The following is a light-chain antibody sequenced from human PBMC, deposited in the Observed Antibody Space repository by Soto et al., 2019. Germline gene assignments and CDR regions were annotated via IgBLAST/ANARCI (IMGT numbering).Light chain of an antibody. CDR1: TSNIGAGYD. J-gene: IGLJ3*02. V-gene: IGLV1-40*01. CDR3: QSYDSSLSGLV. CDR2: GNR. Sequence: QSVLTQPPSVSGAPGQRVIISCAGTTSNIGAGYDVHWYQQLPGTAPKLLIYGNRSRPSGVPDRFSGSKSGTSVSLAITGLQAEDEADYFCQSYDSSLSGLVFGGGTKLTVL.